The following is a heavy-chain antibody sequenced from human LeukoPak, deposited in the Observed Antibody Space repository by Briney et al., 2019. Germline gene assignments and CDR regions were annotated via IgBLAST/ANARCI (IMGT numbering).Heavy chain of an antibody. CDR1: GFTCSNYG. CDR3: AKGLYYSDSSGYPA. CDR2: IWYDGSTK. J-gene: IGHJ5*02. Sequence: GGSLRLSCAASGFTCSNYGMHWVRQAPGKGLEWVAFIWYDGSTKYHAESVKGRFTISRDNSKNTLYLQMNSLRVEDTAVYYCAKGLYYSDSSGYPAWSQGTLVTVSS. V-gene: IGHV3-30*02. D-gene: IGHD3-22*01.